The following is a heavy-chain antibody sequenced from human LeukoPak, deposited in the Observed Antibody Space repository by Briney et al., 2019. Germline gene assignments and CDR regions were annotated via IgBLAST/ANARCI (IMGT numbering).Heavy chain of an antibody. CDR2: TNTDGSST. CDR1: GFTVSSNF. CDR3: YGANAEH. J-gene: IGHJ1*01. Sequence: GGSLRLSCVVSGFTVSSNFMTWVRQAPGKGLVWVSGTNTDGSSTMYADSVKGRFTIARDNAKNTLYLQMNSLRAEDTAVYYCYGANAEHWGQGTLVTVSS. D-gene: IGHD4-23*01. V-gene: IGHV3-74*03.